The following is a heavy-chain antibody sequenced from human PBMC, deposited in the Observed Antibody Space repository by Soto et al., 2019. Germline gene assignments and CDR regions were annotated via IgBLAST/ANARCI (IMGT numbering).Heavy chain of an antibody. V-gene: IGHV1-69*13. CDR1: GYTFNTYA. Sequence: SVKVSCKASGYTFNTYAISWVRQAPGQGLEWMGGIIPIFGTANYAQKFQGRVTITADESTSTAYMELSSLRSEDTAVYYCARDFNSSSWYGWFDPWGQGTLVTVSS. D-gene: IGHD6-13*01. CDR2: IIPIFGTA. CDR3: ARDFNSSSWYGWFDP. J-gene: IGHJ5*02.